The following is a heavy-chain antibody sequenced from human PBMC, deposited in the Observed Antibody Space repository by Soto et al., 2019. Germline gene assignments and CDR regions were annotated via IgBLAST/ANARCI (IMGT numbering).Heavy chain of an antibody. V-gene: IGHV3-9*01. CDR2: ISWNSGSI. J-gene: IGHJ4*02. D-gene: IGHD6-13*01. Sequence: PGGSLRLSCAASGFTFDDYAMHWVRQAPGKGLEWVSGISWNSGSIGYADSVKGRFTISRDNAKNSLYLQMNSLRAEDTALYYCAKDHVEQQLVSGFDYWGQGTLVTISS. CDR3: AKDHVEQQLVSGFDY. CDR1: GFTFDDYA.